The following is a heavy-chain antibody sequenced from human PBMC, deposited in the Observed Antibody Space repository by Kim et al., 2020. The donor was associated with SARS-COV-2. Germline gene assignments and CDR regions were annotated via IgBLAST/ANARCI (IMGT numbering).Heavy chain of an antibody. CDR3: ARVKGRGARNYNGYFDY. CDR1: GGTFSSYA. V-gene: IGHV1-69*04. D-gene: IGHD1-20*01. J-gene: IGHJ4*02. Sequence: SVKVSCKASGGTFSSYAISWVRQAPGQGLEWMGRIIPILGIANYAQKFQGRVTITADKSTSTAYMELSSLRSEDTAVYYCARVKGRGARNYNGYFDYWGQGTLVTVSS. CDR2: IIPILGIA.